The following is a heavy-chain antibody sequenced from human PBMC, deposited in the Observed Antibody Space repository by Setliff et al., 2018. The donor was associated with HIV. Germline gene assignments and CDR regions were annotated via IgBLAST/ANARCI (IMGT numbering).Heavy chain of an antibody. Sequence: SETLPLTCTVSGGSITTTNYYWGWVRQSPGKGLEWIGVIYYRGSAYYNLSLQSRVTLSVDTSKNSFSLHLTSVTAADTAVYFCARARGPPLPVLDFWGQGTLVTVSS. CDR1: GGSITTTNYY. CDR2: IYYRGSA. D-gene: IGHD3-10*01. V-gene: IGHV4-39*07. CDR3: ARARGPPLPVLDF. J-gene: IGHJ4*02.